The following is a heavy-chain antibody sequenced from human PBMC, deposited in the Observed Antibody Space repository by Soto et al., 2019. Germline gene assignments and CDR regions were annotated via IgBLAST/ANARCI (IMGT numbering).Heavy chain of an antibody. J-gene: IGHJ6*02. CDR2: IWYDGSNK. D-gene: IGHD4-17*01. Sequence: GGSLRLSCAASGFTFSSYGMHWVRQAPGKGLEWVAVIWYDGSNKYDADAVKGRFTISRDNSKNTLYLQMNSLGAEETAVYYGARDALGDYYYYGMDVWGQGTTVTVSS. CDR3: ARDALGDYYYYGMDV. V-gene: IGHV3-33*01. CDR1: GFTFSSYG.